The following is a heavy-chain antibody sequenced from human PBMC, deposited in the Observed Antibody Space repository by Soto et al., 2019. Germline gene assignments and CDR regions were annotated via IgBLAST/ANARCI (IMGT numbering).Heavy chain of an antibody. D-gene: IGHD3-22*01. CDR1: GGTFSSYA. V-gene: IGHV1-69*01. CDR2: IIPIFGTA. J-gene: IGHJ3*02. CDR3: ASDTLDYYDSSGYNLVGAFDI. Sequence: QVQLVQSGAEVKKPGSSVKVSCKASGGTFSSYAISWVRQAPGQGLEWMGGIIPIFGTANYAQKFQGRVTITADESTSTAYMELSSLRSEDTAVYYCASDTLDYYDSSGYNLVGAFDIWGQGTMVTVSS.